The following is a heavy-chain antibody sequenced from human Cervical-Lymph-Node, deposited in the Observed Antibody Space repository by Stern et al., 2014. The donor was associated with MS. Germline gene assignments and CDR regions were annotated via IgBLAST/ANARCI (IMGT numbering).Heavy chain of an antibody. CDR2: ISANSGNT. Sequence: QLVQSGAEVKTPAASVKASCKTSGYVFTINGISWVRQAPGQGLEWMGWISANSGNTHYAQEFQGRVTMTIDTSTSTAYMELRSLRSDDTAVYYCARDRNWRFDYWGQGTLVTVSS. CDR1: GYVFTING. V-gene: IGHV1-18*01. D-gene: IGHD1-20*01. CDR3: ARDRNWRFDY. J-gene: IGHJ4*02.